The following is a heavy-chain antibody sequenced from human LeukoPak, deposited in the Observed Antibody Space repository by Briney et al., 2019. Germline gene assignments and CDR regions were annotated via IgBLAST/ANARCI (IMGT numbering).Heavy chain of an antibody. Sequence: GGSLRLSCAASGFTFSSYWMTWVRQAPGKGLEWVANIRPDGSAKYYVDSVKGRFTISRDNAKNSLYLQMNSLRAEDTALYYCARGDMTTVRFWGQGNLVTVSS. J-gene: IGHJ4*02. CDR2: IRPDGSAK. CDR3: ARGDMTTVRF. CDR1: GFTFSSYW. D-gene: IGHD4-17*01. V-gene: IGHV3-7*05.